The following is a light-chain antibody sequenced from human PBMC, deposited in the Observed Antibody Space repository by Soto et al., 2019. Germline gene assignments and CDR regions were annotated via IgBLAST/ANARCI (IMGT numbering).Light chain of an antibody. J-gene: IGLJ3*02. V-gene: IGLV2-14*01. Sequence: QSALTQPASVSGSPGQSITISCAETSSDVGGYDYVSWYQQHPGKAPKLMIYEVSYRPSGVSNRFSGSKSGNTASLTISGLQAEDEADYYCSSYTSSSTLVMFGGGTKLTVL. CDR2: EVS. CDR1: SSDVGGYDY. CDR3: SSYTSSSTLVM.